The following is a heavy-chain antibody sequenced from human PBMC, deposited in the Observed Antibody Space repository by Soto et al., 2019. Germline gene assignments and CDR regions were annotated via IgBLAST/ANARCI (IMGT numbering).Heavy chain of an antibody. J-gene: IGHJ6*03. Sequence: DVQLLESGGGLAQRGGPLRLSCAAPGFSFSTYGMNWVRQAPGKGLEWVSYGGSGGSTYYADSVKGRFTIARDNSKNTLYLQMNSLRAEDTAVYYCVKFRGRAYHYYYMDVWGNGTTVTVSS. CDR2: GGSGGST. D-gene: IGHD3-16*01. V-gene: IGHV3-23*01. CDR3: VKFRGRAYHYYYMDV. CDR1: GFSFSTYG.